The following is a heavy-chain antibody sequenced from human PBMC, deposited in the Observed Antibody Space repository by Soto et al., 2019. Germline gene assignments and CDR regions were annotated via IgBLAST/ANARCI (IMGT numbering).Heavy chain of an antibody. CDR3: ATGVQIIVLLPAAIDY. CDR2: IHNSSSTI. Sequence: EVQLVESGGGLVQPGESLRLSCAASGFTFSSYSMNWVRQAPGKGLEWVSYIHNSSSTIYYADSVRGRFTISRDNAKNSLYLQMNSLTDEETAGYYGATGVQIIVLLPAAIDYWGQGTLVTVSS. J-gene: IGHJ4*02. CDR1: GFTFSSYS. D-gene: IGHD2-2*01. V-gene: IGHV3-48*02.